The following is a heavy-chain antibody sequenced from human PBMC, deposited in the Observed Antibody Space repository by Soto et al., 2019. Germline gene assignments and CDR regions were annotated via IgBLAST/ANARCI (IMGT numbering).Heavy chain of an antibody. J-gene: IGHJ5*02. CDR1: GFTFSSYW. V-gene: IGHV3-74*01. CDR3: ARALLYYYESTSP. D-gene: IGHD3-22*01. CDR2: INSDGGST. Sequence: PGGSLRLSXAASGFTFSSYWMHWVRQAPGKGLVWVSRINSDGGSTSYADSVKGRFTTSRDNAKNTLYLQMNSLRAEDTAVYYCARALLYYYESTSPWGQGTLVTVSS.